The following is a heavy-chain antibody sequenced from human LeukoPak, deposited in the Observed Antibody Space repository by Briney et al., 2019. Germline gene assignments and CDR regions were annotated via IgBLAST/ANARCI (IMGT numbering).Heavy chain of an antibody. CDR1: GGSFSGYY. Sequence: SETLSLTCAVYGGSFSGYYWSWIRQPPGKGLEWIGSIYYSGSTYYNPSLKSRVTISVDTSKNQFSLKLSSVTAADTAVYYCARIWFGEFIDAFDIWGQGTMVTVSS. V-gene: IGHV4-34*01. J-gene: IGHJ3*02. D-gene: IGHD3-10*01. CDR3: ARIWFGEFIDAFDI. CDR2: IYYSGST.